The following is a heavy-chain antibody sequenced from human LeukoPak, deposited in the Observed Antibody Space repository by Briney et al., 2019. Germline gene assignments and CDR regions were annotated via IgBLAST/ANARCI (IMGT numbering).Heavy chain of an antibody. V-gene: IGHV3-48*01. D-gene: IGHD5-18*01. Sequence: AGGSLRLSCVGSGFRFSSYDMNWVRQAPGRGLEWLSYLTRTSSATWYADSVKGRFTIFRDNAKSSLYLQMNSLRVEDTAVYYCATGGSEYRSDWFGSWGQGTLVNVAS. CDR1: GFRFSSYD. CDR2: LTRTSSAT. J-gene: IGHJ5*01. CDR3: ATGGSEYRSDWFGS.